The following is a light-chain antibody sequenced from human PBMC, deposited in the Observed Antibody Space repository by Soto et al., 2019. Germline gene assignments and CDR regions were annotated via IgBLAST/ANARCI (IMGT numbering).Light chain of an antibody. CDR1: QSVSGSY. V-gene: IGKV3-20*01. J-gene: IGKJ5*01. CDR2: DAS. CDR3: QQYGSSPIT. Sequence: IVLTQSPGTLSLSPGERATLSCRASQSVSGSYLAWYHQKPGRAPRLLIYDASSRATGIPDRFSGSGSGTDFTLTISRLEPEDFAVYYCQQYGSSPITFGQGTRLEIK.